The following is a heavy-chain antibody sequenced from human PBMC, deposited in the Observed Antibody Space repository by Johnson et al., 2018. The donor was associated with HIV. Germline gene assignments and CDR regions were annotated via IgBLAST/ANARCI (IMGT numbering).Heavy chain of an antibody. Sequence: QMMLVESGGGVVQPGRSLRLSCAASGFTFNTYAMHWVRQAPGKGLQWVALMSSDGINKYYADPVKGRVTISRDNSKNSLYLHINSLIAEDTAVYYCARGELEDDAFDIWGQGTMVTVSS. CDR1: GFTFNTYA. CDR3: ARGELEDDAFDI. J-gene: IGHJ3*02. D-gene: IGHD1-1*01. CDR2: MSSDGINK. V-gene: IGHV3-30-3*01.